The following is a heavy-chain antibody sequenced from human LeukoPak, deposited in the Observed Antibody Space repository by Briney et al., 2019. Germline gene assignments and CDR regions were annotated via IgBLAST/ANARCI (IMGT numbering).Heavy chain of an antibody. D-gene: IGHD5-18*01. CDR2: ISYSGST. CDR1: GGSISSYY. Sequence: PSETLSLTCTVSGGSISSYYWSWIRQPPGKGLEWIGYISYSGSTNYNPSLKSRVTISVDTPKHQFSLTLSSVTAADTAVYYCARAPGGYSYGALFYFDCWGQGTLGTVSS. J-gene: IGHJ4*02. V-gene: IGHV4-59*01. CDR3: ARAPGGYSYGALFYFDC.